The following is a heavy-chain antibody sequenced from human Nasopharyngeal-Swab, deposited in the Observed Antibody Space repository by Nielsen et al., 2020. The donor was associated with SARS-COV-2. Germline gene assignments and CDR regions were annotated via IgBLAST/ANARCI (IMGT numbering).Heavy chain of an antibody. Sequence: ASVKVSCKASGYTFTSYGISRVRQAPGKGLEWMGWISAYNGNTNYAQKLQGRVTMTTDTSTSTAYMELRSLRSDDTAVYYCARENIVVVPAATYYYGMDVWGQGTTVTVSS. V-gene: IGHV1-18*01. CDR2: ISAYNGNT. J-gene: IGHJ6*02. CDR3: ARENIVVVPAATYYYGMDV. D-gene: IGHD2-2*01. CDR1: GYTFTSYG.